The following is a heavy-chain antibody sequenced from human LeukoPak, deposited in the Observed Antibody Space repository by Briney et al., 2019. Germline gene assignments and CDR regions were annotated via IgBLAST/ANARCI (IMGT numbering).Heavy chain of an antibody. CDR3: ARVALWFGELSPNYYYYYYMDV. Sequence: GASVKVSCKASGYTFTSYDINWVRQATGQGLEWMGWMNPNSGNIGYAQKFQGRVTMTRNTSISTAYMELSSLRSEDTAVYYCARVALWFGELSPNYYYYYYMDVWGKGTTVTVSS. CDR2: MNPNSGNI. CDR1: GYTFTSYD. V-gene: IGHV1-8*01. J-gene: IGHJ6*03. D-gene: IGHD3-10*01.